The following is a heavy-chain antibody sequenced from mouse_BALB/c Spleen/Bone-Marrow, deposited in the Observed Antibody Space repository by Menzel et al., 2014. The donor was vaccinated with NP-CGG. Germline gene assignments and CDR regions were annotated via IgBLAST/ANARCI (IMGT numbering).Heavy chain of an antibody. Sequence: EVKLEESGPELVKPGASVKISCKTSGYTFTDYTLHWVKQSHGKSLEWIGGVNPNIGGTSYNQKFKGKASLTVNKSSTTAYMELRSLTSEDSAGYYCARGRWYYWGQGTTLTVSS. J-gene: IGHJ2*01. CDR1: GYTFTDYT. CDR2: VNPNIGGT. V-gene: IGHV1-22*01. CDR3: ARGRWYY. D-gene: IGHD2-3*01.